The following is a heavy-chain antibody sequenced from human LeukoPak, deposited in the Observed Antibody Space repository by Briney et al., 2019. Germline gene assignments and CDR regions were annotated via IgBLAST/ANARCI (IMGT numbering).Heavy chain of an antibody. D-gene: IGHD6-13*01. CDR2: IYYSGST. J-gene: IGHJ4*02. CDR3: ARHTGIARSFDY. CDR1: GGSISSYY. Sequence: SETLSLTCTVSGGSISSYYWSWIRQPPGKGLEWIGYIYYSGSTNYNPSLKSRVTISVDTSKNQFSLKLSSVTAADTAVYYCARHTGIARSFDYWGQGTLVTVSS. V-gene: IGHV4-59*08.